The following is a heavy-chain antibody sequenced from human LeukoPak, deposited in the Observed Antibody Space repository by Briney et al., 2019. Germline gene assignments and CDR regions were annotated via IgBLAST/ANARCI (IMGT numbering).Heavy chain of an antibody. V-gene: IGHV3-21*01. J-gene: IGHJ4*02. CDR1: GFTFSSYS. D-gene: IGHD3-16*01. CDR2: ISSSSSYI. CDR3: ASTDGGDPLSADY. Sequence: PGGSLRLSCAASGFTFSSYSMNWVRQAPGKGLEWVSSISSSSSYIYYADSVKGRFTISRDNAKNSLYLQMNSLRAEDTAVYYCASTDGGDPLSADYWGQGTLVTVSS.